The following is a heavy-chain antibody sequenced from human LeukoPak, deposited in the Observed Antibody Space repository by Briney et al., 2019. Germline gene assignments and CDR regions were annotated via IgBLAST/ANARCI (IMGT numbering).Heavy chain of an antibody. Sequence: PGGSLRLSCAASGFTFSNAWMSWVRQAPGKGLEWVGRIKSKTDGGTTDCAAPVKGRFTISRDDSKNTLYLQMNSLKTEDTAVYYCTTDLGITMVRGVIPWGQGTLVTVSS. CDR3: TTDLGITMVRGVIP. CDR1: GFTFSNAW. D-gene: IGHD3-10*01. J-gene: IGHJ5*02. V-gene: IGHV3-15*01. CDR2: IKSKTDGGTT.